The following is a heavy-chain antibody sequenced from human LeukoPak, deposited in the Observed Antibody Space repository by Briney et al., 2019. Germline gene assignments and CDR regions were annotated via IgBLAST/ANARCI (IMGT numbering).Heavy chain of an antibody. Sequence: GGSLRLSCAASGFTFSTYWMHWVRQAPGKGLVWVSRFNSDGRSTYYADSVKGRFTISRDNAKNTLYLQMNSPRAEDTAVYYCARGRYYLDSWGQGSLVTVSS. CDR3: ARGRYYLDS. CDR1: GFTFSTYW. D-gene: IGHD4-17*01. V-gene: IGHV3-74*01. CDR2: FNSDGRST. J-gene: IGHJ4*02.